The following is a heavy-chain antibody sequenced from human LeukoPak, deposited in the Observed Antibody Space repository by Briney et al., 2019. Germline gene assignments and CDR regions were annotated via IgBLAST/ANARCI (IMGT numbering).Heavy chain of an antibody. CDR1: GDSISSGSYY. D-gene: IGHD5-24*01. CDR3: ARGRVEMATIDFDY. Sequence: PSETLSLTCTVSGDSISSGSYYWSWIRQPAGKGLEWIGRTYTSGSTNYNPSLKSRVTISVDTSKNQFSLKLSSVTAADTAMYYCARGRVEMATIDFDYWGQGTLVTVSS. V-gene: IGHV4-61*02. J-gene: IGHJ4*02. CDR2: TYTSGST.